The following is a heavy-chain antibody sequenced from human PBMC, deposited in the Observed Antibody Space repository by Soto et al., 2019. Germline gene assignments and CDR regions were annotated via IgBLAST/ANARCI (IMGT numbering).Heavy chain of an antibody. J-gene: IGHJ4*02. V-gene: IGHV3-11*01. CDR2: ISSGSTNI. CDR3: ARDRNAAGSDY. Sequence: QVQLVESGGGLVKPGGTLRLSCAASGFTFSDFYMSWIRQAPGEGLEWISYISSGSTNIFYADSVKGRFTVSRDNAKNSVYLQMDGLRAEDPAVYYCARDRNAAGSDYWGQGTLVTVSS. CDR1: GFTFSDFY. D-gene: IGHD1-1*01.